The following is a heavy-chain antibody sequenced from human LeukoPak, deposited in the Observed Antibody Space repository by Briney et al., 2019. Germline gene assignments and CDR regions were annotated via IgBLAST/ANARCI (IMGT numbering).Heavy chain of an antibody. CDR3: ASVGSYPPQPIDY. D-gene: IGHD1-26*01. J-gene: IGHJ4*02. CDR2: IYYSGST. CDR1: GGSISSRSYY. Sequence: SETLSLTCTVSGGSISSRSYYWGWIRQPPGKGLEWIGSIYYSGSTYYNPSLKSRVTISVDTSKNQFSLKLSSVPAADTAVYYCASVGSYPPQPIDYWGQGTLVTVSS. V-gene: IGHV4-39*07.